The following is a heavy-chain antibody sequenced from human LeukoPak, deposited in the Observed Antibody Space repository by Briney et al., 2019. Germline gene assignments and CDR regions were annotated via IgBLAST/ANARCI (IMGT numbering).Heavy chain of an antibody. J-gene: IGHJ4*02. V-gene: IGHV4-39*01. Sequence: SETLSLTCTVSGGSISSSSYYWGWIRQPPGKGLEWIGSIYYSGSTYYSPSLKSRVTISVDTSKNQFSLKLSSVTAADTAVYYCARQTAVFHVDYWGQGTLVTVSS. D-gene: IGHD2-21*01. CDR1: GGSISSSSYY. CDR2: IYYSGST. CDR3: ARQTAVFHVDY.